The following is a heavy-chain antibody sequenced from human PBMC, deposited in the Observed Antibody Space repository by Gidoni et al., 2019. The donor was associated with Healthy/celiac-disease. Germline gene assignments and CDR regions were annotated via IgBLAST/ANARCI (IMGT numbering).Heavy chain of an antibody. V-gene: IGHV3-9*01. CDR2: ISWNSGSI. D-gene: IGHD6-19*01. CDR3: AKDTVAVAGTVGDAFDI. Sequence: EVQLVESGGGLVQPGRSLRLSCAASGFTFDAYAMHWVRQAPGKGLEWVSGISWNSGSIGYADSVKGRFTISRDNAKNSRYLQMNSLRAEDTALYYCAKDTVAVAGTVGDAFDIWGQGTMVTVSS. J-gene: IGHJ3*02. CDR1: GFTFDAYA.